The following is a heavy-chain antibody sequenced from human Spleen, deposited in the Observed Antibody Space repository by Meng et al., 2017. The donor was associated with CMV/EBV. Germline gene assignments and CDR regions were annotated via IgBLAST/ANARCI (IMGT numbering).Heavy chain of an antibody. Sequence: GESLKISCAASDFRVSYNYVSWVRQAPGKGLEWVSIIYSGGDKYNADSVEGRFSLSRDNAKNTVYLQMNSLRAEDTAVYYCTRVTGDCSTTACDEYYGMDVWGQGTAVTVSS. J-gene: IGHJ6*02. CDR3: TRVTGDCSTTACDEYYGMDV. CDR2: IYSGGDK. D-gene: IGHD2-2*01. CDR1: DFRVSYNY. V-gene: IGHV3-53*01.